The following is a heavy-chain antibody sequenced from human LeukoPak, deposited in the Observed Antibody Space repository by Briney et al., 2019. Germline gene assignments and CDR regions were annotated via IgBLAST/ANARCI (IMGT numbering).Heavy chain of an antibody. J-gene: IGHJ6*02. CDR3: ARASDDQWFYYYYYGMDV. CDR1: GYTFTNYY. D-gene: IGHD3-22*01. V-gene: IGHV1-46*01. Sequence: ASVKVSCKASGYTFTNYYMHWVRQAPGQGLEWMGIINPSGGSTSYAQKFQGRVTMTTDTSTSTAYMELRSLRSDDTAVYYCARASDDQWFYYYYYGMDVWGQGTTVTVSS. CDR2: INPSGGST.